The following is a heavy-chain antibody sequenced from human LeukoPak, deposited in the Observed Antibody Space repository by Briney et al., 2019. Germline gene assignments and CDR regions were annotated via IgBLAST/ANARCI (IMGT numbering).Heavy chain of an antibody. Sequence: SETLSLTCAVYGGSFSGYYWSWIRQPPGKGLEWIGEINHSGSTNYNPSLKSRVTISVDTSKNQFSLKLSSVTAADTAVYYCARWVVAADYYYYMDVWGKGATVTVSS. V-gene: IGHV4-34*01. CDR3: ARWVVAADYYYYMDV. CDR1: GGSFSGYY. CDR2: INHSGST. D-gene: IGHD2-15*01. J-gene: IGHJ6*03.